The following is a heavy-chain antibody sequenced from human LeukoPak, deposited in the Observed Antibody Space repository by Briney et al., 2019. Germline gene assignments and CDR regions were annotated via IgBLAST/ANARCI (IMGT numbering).Heavy chain of an antibody. D-gene: IGHD2-21*01. J-gene: IGHJ4*02. CDR1: GFTFSSYG. V-gene: IGHV3-30*02. CDR2: IRYDGSNK. Sequence: GGSLRLSYAASGFTFSSYGMHWVRQAPGKGLEWVAFIRYDGSNKYYADSVKGRFTISRDNSKNTLYLQMNSLRAEDTAVYYCAKPGETRGGAALDYFDYWGQGTLVTVSS. CDR3: AKPGETRGGAALDYFDY.